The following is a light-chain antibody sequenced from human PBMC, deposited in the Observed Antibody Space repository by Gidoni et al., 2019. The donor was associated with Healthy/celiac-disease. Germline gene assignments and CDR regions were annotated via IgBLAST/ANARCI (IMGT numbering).Light chain of an antibody. CDR1: QDISNY. Sequence: DIQMTQSPSSLSASVGDRVTITCQASQDISNYLNWYQQKPGKAPKLLIYDASNLETGVPSRFSGSGSGTDFTFTISSLQPEDIATYYCRQYDNLPITFGPGTKVDIK. V-gene: IGKV1-33*01. CDR3: RQYDNLPIT. J-gene: IGKJ3*01. CDR2: DAS.